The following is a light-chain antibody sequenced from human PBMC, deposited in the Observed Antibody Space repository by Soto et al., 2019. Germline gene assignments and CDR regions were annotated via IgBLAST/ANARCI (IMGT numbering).Light chain of an antibody. V-gene: IGKV3-20*01. CDR1: QSVGSNY. J-gene: IGKJ1*01. Sequence: EIVLTQSPATLSLSPGERATLSCRASQSVGSNYLAWYQQRPGQPPNLLIFGASHRAPDIPDRFSGSGSGTDFTLTINRLEPEDFAVYYCQQYGGSVQTFGQGTKVDIK. CDR3: QQYGGSVQT. CDR2: GAS.